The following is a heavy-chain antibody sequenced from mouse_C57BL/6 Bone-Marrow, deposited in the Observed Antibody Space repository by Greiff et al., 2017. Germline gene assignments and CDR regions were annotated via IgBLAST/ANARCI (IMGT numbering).Heavy chain of an antibody. Sequence: QVQLQQPGAELVRPGTSVKLSCKASGYTFTSYWMHWVKQRPGQGLEWIGVIDPSDSYTNYNQKFKGKATLTVDTSSSTAYMQLSSLTSEDSAVYYGARIPSWGQGTTLTVSS. J-gene: IGHJ2*01. CDR1: GYTFTSYW. CDR2: IDPSDSYT. CDR3: ARIPS. V-gene: IGHV1-59*01.